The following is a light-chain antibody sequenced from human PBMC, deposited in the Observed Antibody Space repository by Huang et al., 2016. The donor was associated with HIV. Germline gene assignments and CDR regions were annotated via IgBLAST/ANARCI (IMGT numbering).Light chain of an antibody. CDR2: GAS. Sequence: EIVMTQSPATLSVSPGDRVTLSCRASQSVSTNLVWYQQKPGQAPRLLIYGASTRATGVPARCSASGSGTEFTLTISSLQFEDFEVYYCQQYNIWPLTFGGGTKVEIK. CDR1: QSVSTN. CDR3: QQYNIWPLT. J-gene: IGKJ4*01. V-gene: IGKV3-15*01.